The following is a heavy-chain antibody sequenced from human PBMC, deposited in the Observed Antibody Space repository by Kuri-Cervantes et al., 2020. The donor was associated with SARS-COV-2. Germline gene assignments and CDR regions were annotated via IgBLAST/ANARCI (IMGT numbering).Heavy chain of an antibody. D-gene: IGHD6-6*01. V-gene: IGHV4-34*01. CDR1: GGSFSGYY. Sequence: SETLSLTCAVHGGSFSGYYWSWIRQPPGKGLEWIGEINHSGSTNYNPSLKSRVTISVDTSKNQFSLKLSSVTAADTAVYYCITHSSYDAFDIWGQGTMVTVSS. CDR2: INHSGST. J-gene: IGHJ3*02. CDR3: ITHSSYDAFDI.